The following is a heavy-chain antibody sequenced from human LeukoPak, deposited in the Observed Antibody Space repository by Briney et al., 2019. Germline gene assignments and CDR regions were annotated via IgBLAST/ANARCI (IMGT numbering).Heavy chain of an antibody. V-gene: IGHV3-23*01. CDR3: ARGTVIITDAFDI. CDR2: ISESGGST. CDR1: GFTFSSYV. J-gene: IGHJ3*02. D-gene: IGHD3-9*01. Sequence: PGGSLRLSCAASGFTFSSYVMSWVRQAPGKGLEWVSGISESGGSTYYADSVKGRFTISRDNSKNTLYLQMNSLRAEDTAVYYCARGTVIITDAFDIWGQGTMVTVSS.